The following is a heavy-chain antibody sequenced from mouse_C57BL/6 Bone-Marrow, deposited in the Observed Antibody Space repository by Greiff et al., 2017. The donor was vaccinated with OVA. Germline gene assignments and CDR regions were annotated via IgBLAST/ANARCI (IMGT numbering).Heavy chain of an antibody. CDR3: TPYYSAAY. V-gene: IGHV14-4*01. D-gene: IGHD2-10*01. CDR2: IDPENGDT. CDR1: GFNIKDDY. Sequence: EVQLQQSGAELVRPGASVKLSCTASGFNIKDDYMHWVKQRPEQGLEWIGWIDPENGDTEYASKFQGKATITADTSSNTAYLQLSSLTSEDTAVYYCTPYYSAAYWGQGTLVTVSA. J-gene: IGHJ3*01.